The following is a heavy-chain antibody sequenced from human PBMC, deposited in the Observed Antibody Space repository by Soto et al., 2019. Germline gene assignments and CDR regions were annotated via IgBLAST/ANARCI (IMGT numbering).Heavy chain of an antibody. CDR3: AKDGGADGYFGNWLDP. J-gene: IGHJ5*02. V-gene: IGHV1-69*15. D-gene: IGHD5-12*01. CDR1: GGTFSNYA. CDR2: IIPIFGTT. Sequence: QVQLVQSGAEVKKPGSSVKVSCKASGGTFSNYAITWVRQAPGQGLEWVGRIIPIFGTTNVAQKFQGRVTITADESTPTANMELSGVRSDDTAVYYCAKDGGADGYFGNWLDPWGQGTLVTVSS.